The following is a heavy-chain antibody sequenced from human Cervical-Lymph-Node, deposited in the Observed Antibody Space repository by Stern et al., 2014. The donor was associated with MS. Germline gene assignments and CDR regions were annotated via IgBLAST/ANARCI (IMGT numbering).Heavy chain of an antibody. J-gene: IGHJ4*02. CDR2: ISYSGNT. V-gene: IGHV4-31*03. CDR1: GGAVSSGDRY. D-gene: IGHD3-3*01. CDR3: ARVTEFLRFFYPDY. Sequence: AQLVESGPGLVKPSQTLSLTCTVSGGAVSSGDRYWSWIRQHPGKGLEWIGYISYSGNTYYNPSLESRVTISMDRSKNQFSLKLRSVTAADTAVYYCARVTEFLRFFYPDYWGQGTRVTVSS.